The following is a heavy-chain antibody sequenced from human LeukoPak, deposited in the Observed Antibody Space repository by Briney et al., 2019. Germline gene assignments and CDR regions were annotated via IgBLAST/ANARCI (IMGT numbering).Heavy chain of an antibody. J-gene: IGHJ2*01. CDR2: INHSGST. D-gene: IGHD3-22*01. Sequence: NPSETLSLTCAVYGGSFSGYYWSWIRQPPGKGLEWIGEINHSGSTNYNPSLKSRVTISVDTSKNQFSLKLSSVTAADTAVYYCARDPNYYDSSGYPWSHWYFDLWGRGTLVTVSS. V-gene: IGHV4-34*01. CDR3: ARDPNYYDSSGYPWSHWYFDL. CDR1: GGSFSGYY.